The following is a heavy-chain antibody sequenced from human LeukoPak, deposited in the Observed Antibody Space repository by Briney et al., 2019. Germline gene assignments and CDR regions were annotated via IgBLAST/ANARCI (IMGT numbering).Heavy chain of an antibody. V-gene: IGHV4-61*01. D-gene: IGHD2-21*01. CDR1: GDSVNSGYYY. CDR2: ISYSGST. CDR3: ARSRHYSDYYFEY. Sequence: SETLSLTCTVSGDSVNSGYYYWSWIRQSPGKGLEWIGYISYSGSTSYNLSLKSRVTISLDTSKNQFSLKLSSVTAADTAVYYCARSRHYSDYYFEYWGQGSLVTVSS. J-gene: IGHJ4*02.